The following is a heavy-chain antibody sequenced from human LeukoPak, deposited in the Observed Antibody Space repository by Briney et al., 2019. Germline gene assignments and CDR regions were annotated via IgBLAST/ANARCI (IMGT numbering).Heavy chain of an antibody. CDR2: IYHSGST. Sequence: PSETLSLTCIVSGDSISNGGYYWSWIRQPPGKGLEWIGYIYHSGSTNYNPSLKSRVTISVDTSKNQFSLNLNSVTAADTAVYYCARDGYAYTYGPFDTWGQGTLVTVSS. CDR1: GDSISNGGYY. D-gene: IGHD5-18*01. J-gene: IGHJ4*02. V-gene: IGHV4-61*08. CDR3: ARDGYAYTYGPFDT.